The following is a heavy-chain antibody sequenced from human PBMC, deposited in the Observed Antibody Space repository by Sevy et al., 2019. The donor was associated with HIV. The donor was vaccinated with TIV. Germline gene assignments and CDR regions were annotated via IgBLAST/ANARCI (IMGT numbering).Heavy chain of an antibody. CDR1: GYSFTDYW. J-gene: IGHJ6*02. Sequence: GESLKISCKGSGYSFTDYWIGWVRQKPGKGLEWMGIIYPGDSDTIYSPSFQGQVTIPVDKDISTAYLQWSSLKASDTAIFYCARGARGTLPSYYYYTLNIWGQGTTVTVSS. CDR2: IYPGDSDT. D-gene: IGHD3-16*01. CDR3: ARGARGTLPSYYYYTLNI. V-gene: IGHV5-51*01.